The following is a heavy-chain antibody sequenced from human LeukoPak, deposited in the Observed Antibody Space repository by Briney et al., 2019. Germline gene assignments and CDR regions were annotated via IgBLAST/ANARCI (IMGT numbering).Heavy chain of an antibody. J-gene: IGHJ6*02. CDR3: ARPPQSYYYYYDMDV. D-gene: IGHD5-24*01. CDR2: IWYDGSNK. Sequence: GGSLRLSCAASGFTFSSYGMHWVCQAPGKGLEWLAVIWYDGSNKYYADSVKGRFTISRDNSKNTLYLQMNSLRAEDTAVYYCARPPQSYYYYYDMDVWGQGTTVTVSS. V-gene: IGHV3-33*01. CDR1: GFTFSSYG.